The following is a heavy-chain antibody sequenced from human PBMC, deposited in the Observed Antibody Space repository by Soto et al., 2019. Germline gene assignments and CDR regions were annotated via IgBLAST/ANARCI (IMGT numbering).Heavy chain of an antibody. V-gene: IGHV1-8*01. CDR2: MNPNSGNT. J-gene: IGHJ4*02. CDR1: RYTFSSYD. D-gene: IGHD5-18*01. CDR3: ARGPHESLNYGYPPPYYYFEF. Sequence: ASVKVSCKASRYTFSSYDINWVRQATGQGLEWMGWMNPNSGNTGYAQKFQGRVTMTRNTSVDTAYMELSSLRSEDTAVYYCARGPHESLNYGYPPPYYYFEFWGLGTLVTVSS.